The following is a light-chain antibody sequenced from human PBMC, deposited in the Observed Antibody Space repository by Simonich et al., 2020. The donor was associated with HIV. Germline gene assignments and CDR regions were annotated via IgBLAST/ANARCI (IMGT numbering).Light chain of an antibody. CDR1: QSVSSY. CDR3: QQRSNWPPIT. V-gene: IGKV3-11*01. J-gene: IGKJ5*01. CDR2: NAS. Sequence: EIVLTQSPATLSLSPGERATPSCRASQSVSSYLAWYQQKPGQAPRLLIYNASTRATGNPARFSGSGSGTDFTLTISSLEPEDFAVYYCQQRSNWPPITFGQGTRLEIK.